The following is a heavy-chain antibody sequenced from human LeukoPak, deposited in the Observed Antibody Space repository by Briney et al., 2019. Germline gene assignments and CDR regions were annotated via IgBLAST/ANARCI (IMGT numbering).Heavy chain of an antibody. D-gene: IGHD3-22*01. J-gene: IGHJ5*02. CDR1: GFTFSNSW. CDR3: ANGGTYSSGP. V-gene: IGHV3-7*01. Sequence: GGSLRLSCAASGFTFSNSWMSWVRQAPGKGLEWVATIKPEGSAQYYVDSVKGRFTISRDNAKNSLFLQINSLRAEDTAVYYCANGGTYSSGPWGQGTLVTLSS. CDR2: IKPEGSAQ.